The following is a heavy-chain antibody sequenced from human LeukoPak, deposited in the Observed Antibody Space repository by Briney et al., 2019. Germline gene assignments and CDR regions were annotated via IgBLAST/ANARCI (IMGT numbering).Heavy chain of an antibody. V-gene: IGHV3-21*01. J-gene: IGHJ6*04. Sequence: GGSLRLSCAASGFTFSSYSMNRVRQAPGKGLEWVSSISSSSSYIYYADSVKGRFTISRDNAKNSLYLQMNSLRAEDTAVYYCARDRSLGYCSGGSCNKAYYYYYGMDVWGKGTTVTVSS. CDR2: ISSSSSYI. CDR1: GFTFSSYS. D-gene: IGHD2-15*01. CDR3: ARDRSLGYCSGGSCNKAYYYYYGMDV.